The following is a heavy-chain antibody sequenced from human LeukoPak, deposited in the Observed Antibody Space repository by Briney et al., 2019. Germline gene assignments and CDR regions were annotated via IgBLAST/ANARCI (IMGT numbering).Heavy chain of an antibody. Sequence: PSETLSLTCTVSGGSVSSGSYYWSWIRQPPGKGLEWIGYIYYSGSTNYNPSLKSRVTISVDTSKNQFSLKLSSVTAADTAVYYCARHARVTVTTTPFDYWGQGTLVTVSS. J-gene: IGHJ4*02. V-gene: IGHV4-61*01. CDR3: ARHARVTVTTTPFDY. CDR2: IYYSGST. D-gene: IGHD4-17*01. CDR1: GGSVSSGSYY.